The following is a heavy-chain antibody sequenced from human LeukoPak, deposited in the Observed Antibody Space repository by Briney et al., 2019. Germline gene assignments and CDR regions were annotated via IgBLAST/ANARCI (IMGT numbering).Heavy chain of an antibody. V-gene: IGHV4-4*07. Sequence: SETLSLTCTVSGGSISDYYWSWIRQPAGKGLEWIGRIYTTGSTDYNPSLKSRVTMSVDTSKNQFSLKLSSVTAADTAVYYCARDYYDSSGSPHAFDIWGQGTMVTVSS. J-gene: IGHJ3*02. D-gene: IGHD3-22*01. CDR2: IYTTGST. CDR3: ARDYYDSSGSPHAFDI. CDR1: GGSISDYY.